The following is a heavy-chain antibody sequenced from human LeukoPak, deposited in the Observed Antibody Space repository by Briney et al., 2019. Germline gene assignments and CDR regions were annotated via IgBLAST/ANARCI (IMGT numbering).Heavy chain of an antibody. CDR2: IYYTGSA. J-gene: IGHJ4*02. CDR3: ARGDGYNSGPFDY. CDR1: GGSISNYY. D-gene: IGHD5-24*01. Sequence: KPSETLSLTCIVSGGSISNYYWSWIRQPPGKELEWIGFIYYTGSANYNPCLKSRVTISVDTSKNQFSLKLTSVTAADTAVYYCARGDGYNSGPFDYWGQGTLVTVSS. V-gene: IGHV4-59*08.